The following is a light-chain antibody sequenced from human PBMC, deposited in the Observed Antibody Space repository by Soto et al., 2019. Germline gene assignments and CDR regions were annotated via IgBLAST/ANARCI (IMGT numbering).Light chain of an antibody. CDR2: DVS. J-gene: IGLJ1*01. V-gene: IGLV2-14*01. CDR1: SSDVGGYNY. CDR3: SSYTSSDYV. Sequence: QSALTQPASVSGSPGQSITISCTGTSSDVGGYNYVSWYQQHPGKAPKLMIYDVSNRPSGVSNRFSGSTSGNTASLTISGLQAEDEADYYCSSYTSSDYVFGTGTKVTVL.